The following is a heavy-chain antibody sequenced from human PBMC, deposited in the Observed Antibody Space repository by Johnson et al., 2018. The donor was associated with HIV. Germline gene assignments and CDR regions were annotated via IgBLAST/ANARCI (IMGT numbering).Heavy chain of an antibody. D-gene: IGHD1-14*01. CDR1: AFTFSRHA. CDR3: ARAFGSAFDI. Sequence: QVLLVESGGGVVQPERSLRLSCSASAFTFSRHAMHWVRQAPGKGPEWVAFISYDGNNKYYADSVKGRFTISRDNSKNSLYLQMNSLRAEDTAVYYCARAFGSAFDIWGQGTMVTVSS. J-gene: IGHJ3*02. V-gene: IGHV3-30*04. CDR2: ISYDGNNK.